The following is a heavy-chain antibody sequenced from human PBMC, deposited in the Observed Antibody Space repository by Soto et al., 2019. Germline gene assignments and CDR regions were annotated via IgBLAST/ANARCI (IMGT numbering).Heavy chain of an antibody. Sequence: ALVKVSGKASGYTFTSYGISWVRQAPGQGLECMGWISGYNGNTNYXXKLQGRVXXTTDTATSTAXMELRXLGCDDTGVYYCARDRYYGDDFDYWRQGTLVTVSS. CDR3: ARDRYYGDDFDY. CDR1: GYTFTSYG. D-gene: IGHD4-17*01. J-gene: IGHJ4*02. CDR2: ISGYNGNT. V-gene: IGHV1-18*01.